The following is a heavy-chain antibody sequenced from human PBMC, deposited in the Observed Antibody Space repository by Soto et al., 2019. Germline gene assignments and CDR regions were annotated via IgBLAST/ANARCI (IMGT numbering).Heavy chain of an antibody. D-gene: IGHD6-19*01. CDR3: SRFIMVGGWFDPNYYHGMDV. CDR1: GYTFSNYG. J-gene: IGHJ6*02. Sequence: QVQLVQSGAEVKKPGASVTVSCKTSGYTFSNYGINWVRQAPGQGLEWMGWISGYNGNTNYAQTGQCSVTMATDTSTGTVYMERRSLKSDDTAIYYCSRFIMVGGWFDPNYYHGMDVWGQGTTVTVSS. V-gene: IGHV1-18*01. CDR2: ISGYNGNT.